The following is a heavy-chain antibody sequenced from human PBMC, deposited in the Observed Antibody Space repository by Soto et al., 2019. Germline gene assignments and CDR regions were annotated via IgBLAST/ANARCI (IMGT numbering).Heavy chain of an antibody. D-gene: IGHD3-9*01. CDR3: AKLTGSGGK. J-gene: IGHJ4*02. V-gene: IGHV6-1*01. Sequence: SQTLSLTCAISGDSVSSNSATWDWIRQSPSRGLEWLGRTYYRSKWSNDYALSVKSRITITPDTSKNQISLQLSSVTPEDTAVYYCAKLTGSGGKWGQGTLVTVSS. CDR2: TYYRSKWSN. CDR1: GDSVSSNSAT.